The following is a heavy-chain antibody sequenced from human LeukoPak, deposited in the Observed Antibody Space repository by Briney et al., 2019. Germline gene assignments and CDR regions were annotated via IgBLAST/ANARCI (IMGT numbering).Heavy chain of an antibody. J-gene: IGHJ4*02. CDR1: GFSFSTYW. V-gene: IGHV3-7*01. D-gene: IGHD3-10*01. Sequence: GGSLRLSCAASGFSFSTYWMSGVRQAPGKGLEWVANIKQDGSEKNYVDSVKGRFTISRDNAKNSLYLQMNSLRDEDTALYYCVRGGQGFGYWGQGTLVTVSS. CDR3: VRGGQGFGY. CDR2: IKQDGSEK.